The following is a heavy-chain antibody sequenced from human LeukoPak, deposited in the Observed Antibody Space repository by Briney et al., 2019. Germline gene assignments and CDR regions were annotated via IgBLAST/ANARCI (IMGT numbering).Heavy chain of an antibody. V-gene: IGHV4-59*01. CDR3: ARGGANTFNPVTY. CDR2: IYHSGST. CDR1: GGSISSYY. D-gene: IGHD1-26*01. Sequence: SETLSLTCTVSGGSISSYYWSWIRQAPGKGLEWIGYIYHSGSTNYNPSLKSRVSISVDKSKNQFSLKLSSVTAADTAVYYCARGGANTFNPVTYWGQGTLVTVSS. J-gene: IGHJ4*02.